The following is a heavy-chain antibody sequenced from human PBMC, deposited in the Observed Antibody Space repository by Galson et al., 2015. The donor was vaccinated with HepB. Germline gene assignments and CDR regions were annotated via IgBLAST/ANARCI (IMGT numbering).Heavy chain of an antibody. V-gene: IGHV3-11*06. D-gene: IGHD4-17*01. CDR2: ISSSTIYT. Sequence: SLRLSCAASGFTFSDYYMSWIRQAPGKGLKWLSYISSSTIYTNYADSVKGRFTISRDNVKNSMYLQMNRLRAEGTAVYYCARVADSDYGDHSHFDSWGQGTLVTVSS. J-gene: IGHJ4*02. CDR1: GFTFSDYY. CDR3: ARVADSDYGDHSHFDS.